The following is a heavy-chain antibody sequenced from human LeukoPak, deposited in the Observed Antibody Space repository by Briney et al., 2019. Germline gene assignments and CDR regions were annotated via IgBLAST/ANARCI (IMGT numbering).Heavy chain of an antibody. CDR3: VRDPRDGYGHFDY. Sequence: PGGSLRLYCVASGFTFIGNHMNWVRQAPGKRLQWVSVIYTDGETYYSDAEKRQFTISRENSKNTLYLQMSSRRPEDTAVYYCVRDPRDGYGHFDYWGQGTLVTVSS. J-gene: IGHJ4*02. V-gene: IGHV3-53*05. CDR1: GFTFIGNH. D-gene: IGHD5-24*01. CDR2: IYTDGET.